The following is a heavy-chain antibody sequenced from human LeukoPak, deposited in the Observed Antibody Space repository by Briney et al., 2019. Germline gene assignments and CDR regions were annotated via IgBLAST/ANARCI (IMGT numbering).Heavy chain of an antibody. D-gene: IGHD1-7*01. Sequence: SETLSLTCTVSGGSISGTDLYWGWIRQLPGKGLEWIGNIHSTGNSFCNPSLKSRVTISIDTSKNQFSLKLSSVTAADTAVYYCARHCPGTKNWYFDLWGRGILVTVSS. V-gene: IGHV4-39*01. CDR1: GGSISGTDLY. CDR3: ARHCPGTKNWYFDL. CDR2: IHSTGNS. J-gene: IGHJ2*01.